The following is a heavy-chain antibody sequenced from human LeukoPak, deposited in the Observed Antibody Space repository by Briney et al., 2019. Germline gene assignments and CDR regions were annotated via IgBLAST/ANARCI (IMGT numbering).Heavy chain of an antibody. CDR1: GFTFSSYS. Sequence: PGGSLRLSCAASGFTFSSYSMNWVRQAPGKGLEWVSSISSSSSYIYYADSVKGRFTISRDNAKNSLYLRMNSLRAEDTAVYYCAGSIVGATPGVYYFDYWGQGTLVTVSS. J-gene: IGHJ4*02. D-gene: IGHD1-26*01. CDR3: AGSIVGATPGVYYFDY. V-gene: IGHV3-21*01. CDR2: ISSSSSYI.